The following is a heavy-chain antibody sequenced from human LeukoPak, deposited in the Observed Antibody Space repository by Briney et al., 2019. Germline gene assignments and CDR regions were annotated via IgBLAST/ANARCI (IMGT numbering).Heavy chain of an antibody. CDR2: ISPDGSES. Sequence: QTGGSLRLSCAASGFSFSSDWMHWVRQAPGKGLVWVSRISPDGSESTYADSVRGRFTISRDTAKNTLYLQMNSLRAEDTAVYYCATYSGAHHKTFDDWGQGTLVTVSS. V-gene: IGHV3-74*01. D-gene: IGHD1-26*01. CDR1: GFSFSSDW. CDR3: ATYSGAHHKTFDD. J-gene: IGHJ4*02.